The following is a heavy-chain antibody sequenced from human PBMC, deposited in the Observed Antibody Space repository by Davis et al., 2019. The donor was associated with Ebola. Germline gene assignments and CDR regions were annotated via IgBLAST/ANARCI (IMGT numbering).Heavy chain of an antibody. CDR3: ARVNYYGSGSYYASPYFDY. Sequence: SETLSLTCAVYGESFTDYFWSWIRQPPGKGLEWIGEISHGGYINYNPSLKSRVTISVDKSKNQFSLKLSSVTAADTAVYYCARVNYYGSGSYYASPYFDYWGQGTLVTVSS. V-gene: IGHV4-34*01. CDR1: GESFTDYF. J-gene: IGHJ4*02. D-gene: IGHD3-10*01. CDR2: ISHGGYI.